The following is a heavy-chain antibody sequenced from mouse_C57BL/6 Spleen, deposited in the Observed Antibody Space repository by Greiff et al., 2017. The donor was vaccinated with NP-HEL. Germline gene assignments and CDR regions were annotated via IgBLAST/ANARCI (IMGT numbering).Heavy chain of an antibody. D-gene: IGHD2-1*01. V-gene: IGHV2-9-1*01. CDR1: GFSLTSYA. Sequence: VQLQQSGPGLVAPSQSLSITCTVSGFSLTSYAISWVRQPPGKGLAWLGAILPGGGTNSNFALKSRLSISKDNSKSQVFLKMNSLQTDVTARYYCARTFYPYAMDYWGQGTSVTVSS. J-gene: IGHJ4*01. CDR3: ARTFYPYAMDY. CDR2: ILPGGGT.